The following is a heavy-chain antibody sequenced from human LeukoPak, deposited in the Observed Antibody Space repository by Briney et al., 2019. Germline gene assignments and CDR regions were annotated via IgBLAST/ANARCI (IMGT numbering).Heavy chain of an antibody. Sequence: PSRTLSLTCTVSGGSISSGDYYWSWIRQPPGKGLEWIGYIYYSGSTYYNPSLKSRVTISVDTSKNQFSLKLSSVTAADTAVYYCARYCGGDCPDYYYYGMDVWGQGTTVTVSS. D-gene: IGHD2-21*02. J-gene: IGHJ6*02. CDR2: IYYSGST. CDR3: ARYCGGDCPDYYYYGMDV. CDR1: GGSISSGDYY. V-gene: IGHV4-30-4*01.